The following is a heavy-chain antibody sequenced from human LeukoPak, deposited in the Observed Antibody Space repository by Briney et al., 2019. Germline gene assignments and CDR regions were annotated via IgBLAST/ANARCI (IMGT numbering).Heavy chain of an antibody. D-gene: IGHD4-17*01. Sequence: GSLRLSCAASGFSFNDYGINWVRQTPGKGLEWIGSMYHSGSTYYNPSLKSRVTISVDTSKNQFSLKLSSVTAADTAVYYCARASHDYGDYSHFVYWGQGTLVTVSS. CDR2: MYHSGST. CDR1: GFSFNDYG. V-gene: IGHV4-38-2*01. J-gene: IGHJ4*02. CDR3: ARASHDYGDYSHFVY.